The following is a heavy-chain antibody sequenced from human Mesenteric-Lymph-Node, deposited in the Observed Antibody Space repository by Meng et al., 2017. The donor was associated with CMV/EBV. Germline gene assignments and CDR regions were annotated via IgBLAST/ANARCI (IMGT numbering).Heavy chain of an antibody. CDR2: ISSSSSYI. CDR1: GFVVNSNY. V-gene: IGHV3-21*01. CDR3: ARDPGSTKVA. J-gene: IGHJ5*02. Sequence: GGSLRLSCAASGFVVNSNYMNWVRQAPGKGLEWVSSISSSSSYIYYADSVKGRFTISRDNAKNSLYLQMNSLRAEDTAVYYCARDPGSTKVAWGQGTLVTVSS. D-gene: IGHD2-2*01.